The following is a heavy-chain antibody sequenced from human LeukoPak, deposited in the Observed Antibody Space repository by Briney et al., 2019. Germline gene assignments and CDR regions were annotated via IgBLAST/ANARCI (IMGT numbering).Heavy chain of an antibody. V-gene: IGHV3-23*01. CDR2: ISGSGGTK. D-gene: IGHD3-3*01. CDR1: GFTFSTHS. CDR3: TAYDFWSGFDS. J-gene: IGHJ4*02. Sequence: GGSLRLSCAASGFTFSTHSMTWVRQAPGKGLEWVSAISGSGGTKNYADSVKGRFTIPRDNPKNTLYLQMNSLRAEDTAVYHCTAYDFWSGFDSWGQGTLVTVSS.